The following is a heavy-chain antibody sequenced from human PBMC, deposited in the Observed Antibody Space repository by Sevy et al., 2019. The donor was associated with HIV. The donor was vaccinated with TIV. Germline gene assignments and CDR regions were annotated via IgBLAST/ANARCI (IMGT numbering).Heavy chain of an antibody. CDR2: ISWHSDIV. D-gene: IGHD6-6*01. Sequence: GGSLRLSCAASGFTFDDYAMHWVRQAPGKGLEWVSGISWHSDIVGYAHSVEGRFTISRDNAENSLYLQMNSLRAEDTALYYCARSRAFYYGMDVWGQGTTVTVSS. CDR3: ARSRAFYYGMDV. J-gene: IGHJ6*02. V-gene: IGHV3-9*01. CDR1: GFTFDDYA.